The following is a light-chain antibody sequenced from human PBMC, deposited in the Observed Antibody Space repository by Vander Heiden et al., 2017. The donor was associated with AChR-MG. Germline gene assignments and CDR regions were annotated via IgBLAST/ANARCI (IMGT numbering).Light chain of an antibody. CDR2: DAS. CDR1: QDISNY. Sequence: DIQMTQSPSSLSASIGDRVTITCQASQDISNYLNWYQQKPEKAPKLLIYDASILETGVPSRFSGSGSGTYFTFTINGLQPEDIATYYCQQYDGLPTWTFGQRTKVQIK. J-gene: IGKJ1*01. CDR3: QQYDGLPTWT. V-gene: IGKV1-33*01.